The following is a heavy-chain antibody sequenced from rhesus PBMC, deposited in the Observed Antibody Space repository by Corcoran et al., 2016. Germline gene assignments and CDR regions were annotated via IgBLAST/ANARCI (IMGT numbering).Heavy chain of an antibody. Sequence: QVTLKESGPALVKPTQTLTLTCTFSGFSLRNTGTGVGWIRQPPGKALEGLASIYWNDSKYVSTSLKSRLTISKDTSKNQVVRTMTNMDPVDTATYYCARVRYYFDDWGQGVLVTVSS. J-gene: IGHJ4*01. V-gene: IGHV2-95*01. CDR2: IYWNDSK. CDR3: ARVRYYFDD. CDR1: GFSLRNTGTG.